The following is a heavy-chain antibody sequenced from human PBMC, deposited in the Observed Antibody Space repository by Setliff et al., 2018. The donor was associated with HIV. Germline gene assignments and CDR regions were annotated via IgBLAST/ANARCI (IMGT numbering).Heavy chain of an antibody. CDR2: ISTGGSTI. Sequence: GGSLRLSCAASGFTFSDYYMSWIRQAPGKGLEWVSYISTGGSTIFYADSAKGRFTISRDNAKKSLYLQMDSLRAEDTAVYYCVRGGILLWFGEFSWGQGTLVTVSS. V-gene: IGHV3-11*04. CDR3: VRGGILLWFGEFS. CDR1: GFTFSDYY. D-gene: IGHD3-10*01. J-gene: IGHJ5*01.